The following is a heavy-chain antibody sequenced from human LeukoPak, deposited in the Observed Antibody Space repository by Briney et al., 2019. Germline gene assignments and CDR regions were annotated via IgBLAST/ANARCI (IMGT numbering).Heavy chain of an antibody. J-gene: IGHJ4*02. Sequence: SETLSLTCTVSGGSISSSSYYRGWIRQPPGKGLEWIGSIYYSGSTYYNPSLKSRVTISVDTSKNQFSLKLSSVTAADTAVYYCARRGGYRPFDYWGQGTLVTVSS. V-gene: IGHV4-39*01. CDR1: GGSISSSSYY. CDR3: ARRGGYRPFDY. D-gene: IGHD5-12*01. CDR2: IYYSGST.